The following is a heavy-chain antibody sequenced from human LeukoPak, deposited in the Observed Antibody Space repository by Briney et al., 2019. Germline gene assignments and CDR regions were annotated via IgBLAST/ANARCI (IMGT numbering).Heavy chain of an antibody. CDR2: ISYDGSNK. CDR3: ANFEYSSSSDTAFDY. V-gene: IGHV3-30*18. D-gene: IGHD6-6*01. Sequence: GGSLRLSCAASGFTFSSYGMHWVRQAPGKGLEWVAVISYDGSNKYYADSVKGRFTISRDNSKNTLYLQMNSLRAEDTAVYYCANFEYSSSSDTAFDYWGQGTLVTVSS. J-gene: IGHJ4*02. CDR1: GFTFSSYG.